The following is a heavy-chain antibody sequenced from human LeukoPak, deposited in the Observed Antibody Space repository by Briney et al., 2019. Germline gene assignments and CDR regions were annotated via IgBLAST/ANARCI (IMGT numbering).Heavy chain of an antibody. J-gene: IGHJ6*02. CDR1: GYTFTTYY. CDR2: INPSSGSA. Sequence: GASVKVSCKASGYTFTTYYMHWVRQAPGQGLEWMGIINPSSGSATYAQKLQDRITMTRDVSTSTVYMELSSLRSEDTAVYYCARVYDSQFYYYYGMDVWGQGTTVTVSS. D-gene: IGHD5/OR15-5a*01. CDR3: ARVYDSQFYYYYGMDV. V-gene: IGHV1-46*01.